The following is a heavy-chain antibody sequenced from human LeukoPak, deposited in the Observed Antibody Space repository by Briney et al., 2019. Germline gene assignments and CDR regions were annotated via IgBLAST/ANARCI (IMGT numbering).Heavy chain of an antibody. D-gene: IGHD6-19*01. V-gene: IGHV3-64*01. CDR2: ITSNGGTT. CDR3: VRRAPGFSSGWLDY. J-gene: IGHJ4*02. CDR1: GFTFSSYE. Sequence: GGSLRLSCAASGFTFSSYEMNWVRQAPGKGLEYVSAITSNGGTTYYANSVKGRFTISRDNSKNTLYLQMGSLRAEDMALYYCVRRAPGFSSGWLDYWGQGTLVTVSS.